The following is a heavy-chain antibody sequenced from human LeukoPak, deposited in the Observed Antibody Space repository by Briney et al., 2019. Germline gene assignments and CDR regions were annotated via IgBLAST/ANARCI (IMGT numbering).Heavy chain of an antibody. J-gene: IGHJ4*02. Sequence: SQTLSLTCTVSGGSISSGGYYWSWIRQHPGKGLGWIGYIYYSGSTYYNPSLKSRVTISVDTSKNQFSLKLSSVTAADTAVYYCARVRNYYDSPHLDYWGQGTLVTVSS. D-gene: IGHD3-22*01. CDR1: GGSISSGGYY. V-gene: IGHV4-31*03. CDR3: ARVRNYYDSPHLDY. CDR2: IYYSGST.